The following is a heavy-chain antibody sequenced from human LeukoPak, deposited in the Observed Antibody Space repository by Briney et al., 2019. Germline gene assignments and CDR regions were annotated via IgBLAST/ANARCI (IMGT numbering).Heavy chain of an antibody. Sequence: NPGRSLRLSCAASGFTFSSYGMHWVRQAPGKGLEWVAVISYDGSNRYYADSVKGRFTISRDNSKNTLYLQMNSLRAEDTAVYYCAKGHSVSMVATGSWFDPWGQGTLVTVSS. V-gene: IGHV3-30*18. CDR3: AKGHSVSMVATGSWFDP. CDR2: ISYDGSNR. D-gene: IGHD5-12*01. J-gene: IGHJ5*02. CDR1: GFTFSSYG.